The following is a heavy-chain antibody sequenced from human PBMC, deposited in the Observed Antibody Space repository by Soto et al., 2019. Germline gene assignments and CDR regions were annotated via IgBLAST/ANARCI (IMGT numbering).Heavy chain of an antibody. CDR3: AIGAYYYDSGLDY. V-gene: IGHV1-3*01. CDR1: GYSFTSYA. J-gene: IGHJ4*02. CDR2: INAGNGNT. Sequence: XSVNVSYQASGYSFTSYAMQGVRQAPGQRLEWMGWINAGNGNTKYSQKFQGRVTITRDTSASTAYMELSSLRSEDTAVYYCAIGAYYYDSGLDYWGQGTLVTVSS. D-gene: IGHD3-22*01.